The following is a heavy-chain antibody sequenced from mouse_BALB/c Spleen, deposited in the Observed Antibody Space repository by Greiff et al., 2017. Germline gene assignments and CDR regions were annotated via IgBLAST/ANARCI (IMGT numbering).Heavy chain of an antibody. V-gene: IGHV14-4*02. CDR2: IDPENGDT. CDR3: NAMTDYAMDY. D-gene: IGHD2-13*01. CDR1: GFNIKDYY. Sequence: VQLQQSGAELVRSGASVKLSCTASGFNIKDYYMHWVKQRPEQGLEWIGWIDPENGDTEYAPKFQGKATMTADTSSNTAYLQLSSLTSEDTAVYYCNAMTDYAMDYWGQGTSVTVSS. J-gene: IGHJ4*01.